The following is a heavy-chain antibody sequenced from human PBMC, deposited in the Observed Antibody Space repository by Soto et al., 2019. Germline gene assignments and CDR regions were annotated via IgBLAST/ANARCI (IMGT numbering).Heavy chain of an antibody. V-gene: IGHV1-69*13. CDR3: ASGGYSGYHHDPHYSGMDV. CDR1: GGTFSNYA. Sequence: ASVKVSCKASGGTFSNYAISWVRQAPGQGLEWMGGIIPIFRTANYAQKFQGRVTITADESTSTAYMELSSLRSEDTAAYYCASGGYSGYHHDPHYSGMDVWGQGTTVTVSS. D-gene: IGHD5-12*01. CDR2: IIPIFRTA. J-gene: IGHJ6*02.